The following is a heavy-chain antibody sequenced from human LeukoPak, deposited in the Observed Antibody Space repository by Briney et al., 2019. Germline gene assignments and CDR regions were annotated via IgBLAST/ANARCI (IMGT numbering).Heavy chain of an antibody. Sequence: SETLSLTCTVSGGSMSSYYWSWIRQPPGRGLEWIGYMDSSGSTNYNPSLKNRVIISVDRSKSQSSLKLGSVTAADTAVYYCARRGGSYSFDYWGQGTLVTVSS. J-gene: IGHJ4*02. D-gene: IGHD2-15*01. CDR2: MDSSGST. V-gene: IGHV4-59*08. CDR1: GGSMSSYY. CDR3: ARRGGSYSFDY.